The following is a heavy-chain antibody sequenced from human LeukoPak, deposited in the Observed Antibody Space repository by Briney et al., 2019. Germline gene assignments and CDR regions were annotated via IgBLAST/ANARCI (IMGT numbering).Heavy chain of an antibody. CDR3: AREGGPYRPLDY. J-gene: IGHJ4*02. Sequence: PSETLSLTCGVSGGSISNTNWWTWFRQPPGKGLEWIGEVNLQGSTNYNPSLKSRVAISVGKSENHISLKLTSVTAADTAVYYCAREGGPYRPLDYSGQGTLVTVAS. CDR1: GGSISNTNW. CDR2: VNLQGST. V-gene: IGHV4-4*02.